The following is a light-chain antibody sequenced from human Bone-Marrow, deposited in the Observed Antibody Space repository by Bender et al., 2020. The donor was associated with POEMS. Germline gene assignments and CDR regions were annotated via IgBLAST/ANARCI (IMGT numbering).Light chain of an antibody. CDR2: EDN. CDR3: QSYRV. V-gene: IGLV6-57*02. Sequence: NFVLTQPHSVSGSPGKTVTISCTGSSGSIASNYVQWYQQRPGSAPTTVIYEDNQRPSGVPDRFSGSIDSSSNSASLTISGLKTEDEADYYCQSYRVFGGGTKLTVL. J-gene: IGLJ3*02. CDR1: SGSIASNY.